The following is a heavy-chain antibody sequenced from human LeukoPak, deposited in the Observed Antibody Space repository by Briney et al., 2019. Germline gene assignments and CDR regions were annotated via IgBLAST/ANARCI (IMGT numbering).Heavy chain of an antibody. CDR1: GGSISSGGYY. J-gene: IGHJ3*02. Sequence: PSQALSLICTVSGGSISSGGYYWSWIRQHPGKGLEWIGYIYYSGSTYYNPSLKSRVTISVDTSKNQFSLKLSSVTAADTAVYYCARGPITMVRGRVGRAFDIWGQGTMVTVSS. D-gene: IGHD3-10*01. CDR2: IYYSGST. CDR3: ARGPITMVRGRVGRAFDI. V-gene: IGHV4-31*03.